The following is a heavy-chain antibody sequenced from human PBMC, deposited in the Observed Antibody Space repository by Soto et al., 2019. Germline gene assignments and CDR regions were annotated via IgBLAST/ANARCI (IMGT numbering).Heavy chain of an antibody. CDR3: ARDPRPTSGIVVVPAAKGMDV. D-gene: IGHD2-2*01. CDR2: ISAYNGNT. Sequence: ASVKVSCKASGYTFTSYGISWVRQAPGQGLEWMGWISAYNGNTNYAQKLQGRVTMTTDTSTSTAYMELRSLRSDDTAVYYCARDPRPTSGIVVVPAAKGMDVWGQGTTVTVSS. CDR1: GYTFTSYG. J-gene: IGHJ6*02. V-gene: IGHV1-18*01.